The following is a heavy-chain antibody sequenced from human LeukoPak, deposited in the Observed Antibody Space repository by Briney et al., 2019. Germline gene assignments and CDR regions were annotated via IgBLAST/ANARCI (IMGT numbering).Heavy chain of an antibody. Sequence: PGGSLRLSCAASGFTVSSNYMSWVRQAPGKGLEWVANIKQDGSEKYYVDSVKGRFTISRDNAKNSLYLQMNSLRAEDTAVYYCASRRRGQWLVPGGYFDYWGQGTLVTVSS. D-gene: IGHD6-19*01. CDR2: IKQDGSEK. CDR1: GFTVSSNY. J-gene: IGHJ4*02. V-gene: IGHV3-7*01. CDR3: ASRRRGQWLVPGGYFDY.